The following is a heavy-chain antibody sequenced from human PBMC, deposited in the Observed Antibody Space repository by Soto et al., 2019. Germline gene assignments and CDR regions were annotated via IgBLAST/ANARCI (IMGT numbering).Heavy chain of an antibody. CDR2: IIPIFGTA. V-gene: IGHV1-69*12. CDR3: ARVVVGATPYYYYYGMDV. Sequence: QVQLVQSGAEVKKPGSSVKVSCKASGGTFSSYAISWVRQAPGQGLEWMGGIIPIFGTANYAQKFQGRVTITADESTRTDYMEMSSLRSEDTAVYYCARVVVGATPYYYYYGMDVWGQGTTVTVSS. J-gene: IGHJ6*02. CDR1: GGTFSSYA. D-gene: IGHD1-26*01.